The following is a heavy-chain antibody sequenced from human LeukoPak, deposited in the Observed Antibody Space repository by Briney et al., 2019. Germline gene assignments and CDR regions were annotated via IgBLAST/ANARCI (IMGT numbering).Heavy chain of an antibody. CDR1: EFTFSSYA. Sequence: GGSLRLSCAASEFTFSSYAMSWVRQAPGKGLEWVSAISGSGGRTYYAESVKGRFTISRDNAKNSLYLQMNSLRAEDTAVYYCARVYQGVSLFDGIDYWGQGTLVTVSS. D-gene: IGHD3-10*01. CDR2: ISGSGGRT. J-gene: IGHJ4*02. CDR3: ARVYQGVSLFDGIDY. V-gene: IGHV3-23*01.